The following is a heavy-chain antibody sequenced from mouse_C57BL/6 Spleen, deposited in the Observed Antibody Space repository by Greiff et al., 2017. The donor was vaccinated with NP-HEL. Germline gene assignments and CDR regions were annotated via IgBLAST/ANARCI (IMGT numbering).Heavy chain of an antibody. CDR1: GYAFSSYW. CDR3: ARLPTTVPLDY. Sequence: VKLQQSGAELVKPGASVKISCKASGYAFSSYWMNWVKQRPGKGLEWIGQIYPGDGDTNYNGKFKGKATLTADKSSSTAYMQLSSLTSEDSAVYFCARLPTTVPLDYWGQGTTLTVSS. J-gene: IGHJ2*01. D-gene: IGHD1-1*01. V-gene: IGHV1-80*01. CDR2: IYPGDGDT.